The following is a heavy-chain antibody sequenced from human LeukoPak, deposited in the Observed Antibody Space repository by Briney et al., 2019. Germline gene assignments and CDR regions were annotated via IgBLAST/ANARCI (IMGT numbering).Heavy chain of an antibody. V-gene: IGHV3-23*01. D-gene: IGHD3-3*01. CDR2: ISGSGGST. CDR3: AYDFWSGRFIDY. CDR1: GFTFSSYA. J-gene: IGHJ4*02. Sequence: GGSLRLSCAASGFTFSSYAMSWVRQAPGKGLEWVSAISGSGGSTYYADSVKGRFTISRDNSKNTLYLQMNSLRAEDRAVYYCAYDFWSGRFIDYWGQGTLVTVSS.